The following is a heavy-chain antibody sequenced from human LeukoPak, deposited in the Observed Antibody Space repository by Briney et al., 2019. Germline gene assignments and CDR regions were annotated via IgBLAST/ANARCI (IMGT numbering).Heavy chain of an antibody. CDR1: GFIFSQYS. Sequence: PGGSLRLSCAASGFIFSQYSMNWVGQAPGKGREWVSHIRSSSETFYADSVKGRFTISRDNARNSLYLQMNNLRGEDTAIYYCARDAGNSGYGCDLWGQGTLVTVSS. D-gene: IGHD5-12*01. V-gene: IGHV3-48*01. CDR3: ARDAGNSGYGCDL. J-gene: IGHJ5*02. CDR2: IRSSSET.